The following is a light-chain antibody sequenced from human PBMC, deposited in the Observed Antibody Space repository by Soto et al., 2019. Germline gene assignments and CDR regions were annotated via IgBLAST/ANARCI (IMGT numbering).Light chain of an antibody. J-gene: IGKJ2*01. V-gene: IGKV3-15*01. CDR3: QHYNNWPFT. CDR1: QGVTTN. CDR2: DVS. Sequence: DIVITQSPAALSVSPGERATLSCRAGQGVTTNFAWYQQKSGQSPRLLIYDVSIRATGVPARFSGTGSGTEFTLTISSLQSEDFAVYYCQHYNNWPFTSGQGTKVDIK.